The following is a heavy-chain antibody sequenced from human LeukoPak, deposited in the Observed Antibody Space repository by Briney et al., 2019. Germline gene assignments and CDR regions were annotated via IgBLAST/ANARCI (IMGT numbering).Heavy chain of an antibody. CDR2: ISGSGGAT. D-gene: IGHD6-13*01. J-gene: IGHJ4*02. CDR1: GFIFSNYA. Sequence: PGGSLRLSCAASGFIFSNYAMTWVRQAPGKGLEWLSGISGSGGATYYADSVKGRFTISRDNSKRTLYLQMHSPRGEDTAVYYCTKKGAAAGPGDYWGQGTLVTVSS. V-gene: IGHV3-23*01. CDR3: TKKGAAAGPGDY.